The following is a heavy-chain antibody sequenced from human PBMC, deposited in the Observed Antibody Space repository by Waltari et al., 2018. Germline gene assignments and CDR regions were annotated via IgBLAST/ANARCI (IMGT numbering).Heavy chain of an antibody. CDR1: GFTFSNLG. V-gene: IGHV3-30*18. D-gene: IGHD1-1*01. CDR2: ISHDGGNE. CDR3: AKNKTIAVDSTTPCDY. J-gene: IGHJ4*02. Sequence: QVHLVESGGGVVHPGRSLRLSCAASGFTFSNLGMHWVRQAIGNGVAWLGFISHDGGNEFYADSMKGRFTITRDNYKNTLYLQMNSLRVEDTAVYYCAKNKTIAVDSTTPCDYWGQATLVTVSS.